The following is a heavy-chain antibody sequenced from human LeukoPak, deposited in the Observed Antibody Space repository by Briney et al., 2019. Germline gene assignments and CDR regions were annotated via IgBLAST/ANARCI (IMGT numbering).Heavy chain of an antibody. J-gene: IGHJ4*02. V-gene: IGHV3-66*01. CDR2: IYSGGST. CDR1: GFTVSSNY. Sequence: GRSLRLFCAASGFTVSSNYMSWVRQAPGKGLEWVSVIYSGGSTYYADSVKGRFTISRDNSKNTLYLQMNSLRAEDTAVYYCASGYYYYYFDYWGQGTLVTVSS. CDR3: ASGYYYYYFDY. D-gene: IGHD3-22*01.